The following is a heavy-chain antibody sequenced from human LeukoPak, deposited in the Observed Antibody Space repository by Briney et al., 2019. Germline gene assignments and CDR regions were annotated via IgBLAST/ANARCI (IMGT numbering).Heavy chain of an antibody. V-gene: IGHV3-23*01. J-gene: IGHJ6*02. CDR2: ITTSGST. D-gene: IGHD1-1*01. CDR3: AKAPVWNYYYGLDV. CDR1: GLTASHSVYNA. Sequence: GGSLRLSCAASGLTASHSVYNAMSWVRHAPGEGLEWVPGITTSGSTYYADSVKGRFTISRENSNNTLYLHMDSLRAEDTAVYYCAKAPVWNYYYGLDVWGQGTTVTVSS.